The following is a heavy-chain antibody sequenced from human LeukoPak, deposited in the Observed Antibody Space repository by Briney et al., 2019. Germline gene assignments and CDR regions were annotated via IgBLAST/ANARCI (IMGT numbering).Heavy chain of an antibody. CDR2: IYYSGST. CDR3: ARDRIAAAGAYNWFDP. CDR1: IGSISSNNYY. J-gene: IGHJ5*02. Sequence: SETLSLTCTVSIGSISSNNYYWGWIRQPPGKGLEWIGSIYYSGSTYYNPSLKSRVTISVDTSKNQFSLKLSPVTAADTAVYYCARDRIAAAGAYNWFDPWGQGTLVTVSS. D-gene: IGHD6-13*01. V-gene: IGHV4-39*07.